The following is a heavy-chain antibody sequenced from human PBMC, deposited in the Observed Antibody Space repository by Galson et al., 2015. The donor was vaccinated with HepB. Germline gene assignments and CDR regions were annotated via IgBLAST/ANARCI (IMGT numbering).Heavy chain of an antibody. Sequence: SLRLSCAASGLTVSSNYMSWVRQAPGKGLEWVSVIYSGGSTYYADSVKGRFTISRDNSKNTLYLQMNSLRAEDTAVYYCARAILSLRIAVAGPVYGMDVWGQGTTVTVSS. CDR2: IYSGGST. CDR3: ARAILSLRIAVAGPVYGMDV. CDR1: GLTVSSNY. J-gene: IGHJ6*02. D-gene: IGHD6-19*01. V-gene: IGHV3-66*01.